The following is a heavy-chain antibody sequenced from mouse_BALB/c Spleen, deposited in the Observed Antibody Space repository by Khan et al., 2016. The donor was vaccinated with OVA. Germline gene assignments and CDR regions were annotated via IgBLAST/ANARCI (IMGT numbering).Heavy chain of an antibody. CDR3: ARAKNGSSDYFAS. Sequence: QVQLKQSGADLVKPGASVKISCTASGYTFSNYWIDWVQQRPGNGLEWIGAIFPGSGNTNYNGKFKGQATFTADASSNTAYMKLSSLTSEDSGVYVCARAKNGSSDYFASWGQGTILTVSS. CDR1: GYTFSNYW. J-gene: IGHJ2*01. D-gene: IGHD1-1*01. V-gene: IGHV1-9*01. CDR2: IFPGSGNT.